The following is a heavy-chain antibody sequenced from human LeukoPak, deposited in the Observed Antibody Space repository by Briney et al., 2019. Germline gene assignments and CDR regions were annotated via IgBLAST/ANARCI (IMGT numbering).Heavy chain of an antibody. CDR1: GFXFSSXA. CDR3: AKYRTVTTSCDY. CDR2: ISGSGGST. V-gene: IGHV3-23*01. J-gene: IGHJ4*02. D-gene: IGHD4-17*01. Sequence: SLRLSCAASGFXFSSXAMSXVXQAPGKGXXWXSAISGSGGSTYYADSVKGRFTISRDNSKNTLYLQMNSLRAEDTAVYYCAKYRTVTTSCDYWGQGTLVTVSS.